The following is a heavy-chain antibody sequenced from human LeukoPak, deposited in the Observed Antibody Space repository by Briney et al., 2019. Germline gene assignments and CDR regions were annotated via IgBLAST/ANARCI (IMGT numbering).Heavy chain of an antibody. Sequence: GASVKVSCKVSGYTLTELSMHWVRQAPGKGLEWMGGFDPEDGETIYAQKFQGRVTMTEDTSTDTAYMELSSLRSEDTAVYYCATTDIKSIAARPGVDYWGQGTLVTVSS. V-gene: IGHV1-24*01. D-gene: IGHD6-6*01. CDR1: GYTLTELS. J-gene: IGHJ4*02. CDR3: ATTDIKSIAARPGVDY. CDR2: FDPEDGET.